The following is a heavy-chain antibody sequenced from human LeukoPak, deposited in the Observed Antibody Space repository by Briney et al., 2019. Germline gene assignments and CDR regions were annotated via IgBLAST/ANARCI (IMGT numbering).Heavy chain of an antibody. J-gene: IGHJ6*02. CDR2: INPNSGGT. Sequence: ASVKVSCKASGYTFTSYYMHWVRQAPGQGLEWMGWINPNSGGTNYAQKFQGRVTMTRDTSISTAYMGLSRLRSDDTAVYYCARDSPYYDFWSAKPGSMDVWGQGTTVTVSS. CDR1: GYTFTSYY. V-gene: IGHV1-2*02. CDR3: ARDSPYYDFWSAKPGSMDV. D-gene: IGHD3-3*01.